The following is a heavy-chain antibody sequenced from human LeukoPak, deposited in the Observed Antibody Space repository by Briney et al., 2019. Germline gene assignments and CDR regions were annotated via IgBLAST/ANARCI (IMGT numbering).Heavy chain of an antibody. Sequence: GASVKVSCKASGHTFTSYYMHWVRQAPGQGLEWMGWMNPNSGATNYAQKFQGRVTMTRDTSSSTAYMELSRLTSDDTAVYYCARDPTNWIDYWGQGTLVTVSS. D-gene: IGHD1-1*01. CDR3: ARDPTNWIDY. V-gene: IGHV1-2*02. J-gene: IGHJ4*02. CDR2: MNPNSGAT. CDR1: GHTFTSYY.